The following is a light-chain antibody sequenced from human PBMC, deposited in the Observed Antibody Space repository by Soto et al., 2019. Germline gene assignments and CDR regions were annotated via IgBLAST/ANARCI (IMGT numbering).Light chain of an antibody. V-gene: IGKV3-15*01. CDR1: QSVSSN. CDR3: QQYNNWTTIT. Sequence: EIVMTQSPATLSVSPGERATLSCRASQSVSSNLAWYQQKPGQAPRLLIYDASTRATGIPARFSGSGSGTEFTLTISSLQSEDFAVYYCQQYNNWTTITFGQGTRLEIK. CDR2: DAS. J-gene: IGKJ5*01.